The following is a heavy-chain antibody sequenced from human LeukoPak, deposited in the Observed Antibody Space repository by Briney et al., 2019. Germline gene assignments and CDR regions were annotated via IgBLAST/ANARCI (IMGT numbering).Heavy chain of an antibody. Sequence: GASVKVSCKASGYTFTDYYIHWVRQAPGQGLEWMGWINPDSGGTYFAQKFQGRVTVTRDTSIITASMILSSLRSDDTAMYYCARGRGYGEYTGDDAFDIWGQGTVVIVSS. CDR2: INPDSGGT. CDR3: ARGRGYGEYTGDDAFDI. V-gene: IGHV1-2*02. D-gene: IGHD4-17*01. J-gene: IGHJ3*02. CDR1: GYTFTDYY.